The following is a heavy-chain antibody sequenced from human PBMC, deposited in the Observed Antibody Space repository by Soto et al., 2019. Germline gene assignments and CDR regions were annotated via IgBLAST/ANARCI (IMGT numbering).Heavy chain of an antibody. Sequence: LSLTCNVSGGPIKTGDYYWNWIRQPPGKGLEWIGYVFYSGATNYSPSLKSRAAISMDTSKNQFSLSLTSVTAADTAVYYCARAGFSYGHLLFWGQGIRVTVSS. CDR1: GGPIKTGDYY. V-gene: IGHV4-30-4*01. J-gene: IGHJ4*02. D-gene: IGHD3-10*01. CDR2: VFYSGAT. CDR3: ARAGFSYGHLLF.